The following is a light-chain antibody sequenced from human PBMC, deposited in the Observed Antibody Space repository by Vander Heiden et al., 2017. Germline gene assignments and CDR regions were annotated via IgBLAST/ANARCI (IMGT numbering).Light chain of an antibody. V-gene: IGLV2-23*02. CDR1: SSDIGAKEF. CDR3: CAYAGGSTRL. J-gene: IGLJ3*02. Sequence: QSALTPPASVSGSPGQSITIPCSGSSSDIGAKEFVSWYRQYPGKAPKLMIYEVSKRPSGVSYRFSGSKSGNTASLTISGPQAEDEAIYHCCAYAGGSTRLFGGGSKVTVL. CDR2: EVS.